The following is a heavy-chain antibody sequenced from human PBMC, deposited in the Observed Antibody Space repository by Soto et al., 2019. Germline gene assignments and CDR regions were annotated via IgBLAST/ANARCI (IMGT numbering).Heavy chain of an antibody. D-gene: IGHD4-17*01. J-gene: IGHJ6*02. CDR2: IDPDSGGR. CDR3: ARDQGTTMTSSDYYGMDV. V-gene: IGHV1-2*02. Sequence: ASVKVSCKASGYSFADYYMHWVRQAPGQGLEWMGWIDPDSGGRNYAQKFQGRVTMTRDSSITTAYMELTGLRSDDKAVYYCARDQGTTMTSSDYYGMDVWGQETTVTVSS. CDR1: GYSFADYY.